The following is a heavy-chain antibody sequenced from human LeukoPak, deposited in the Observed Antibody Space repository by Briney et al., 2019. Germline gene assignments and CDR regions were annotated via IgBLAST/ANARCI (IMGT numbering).Heavy chain of an antibody. CDR2: VYYSGST. CDR3: ARGAVVVPAAMDFDY. J-gene: IGHJ4*02. CDR1: GGSISSYY. D-gene: IGHD2-2*01. V-gene: IGHV4-59*01. Sequence: PSETLSLTCTVSGGSISSYYWSWIRQPPGKRLEWIGYVYYSGSTYYNPSLKSRVTISVDTSKNQFSLKLSSVTAADTAVYYCARGAVVVPAAMDFDYWGQGTLVTVSS.